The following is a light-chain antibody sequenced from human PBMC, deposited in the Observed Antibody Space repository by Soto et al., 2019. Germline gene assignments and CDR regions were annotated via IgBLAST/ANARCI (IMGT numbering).Light chain of an antibody. CDR2: GAS. V-gene: IGKV3-20*01. CDR3: QQYGSSPPWT. CDR1: QSVSSSY. Sequence: EIVLTQSPGTLSLSPGERATLSCRASQSVSSSYLAWYQQKPGQAPRLLIYGASSRATGIPDRFSGSGSGNDFTLTISRLEPEDFAVYYCQQYGSSPPWTFGQGTKVEI. J-gene: IGKJ1*01.